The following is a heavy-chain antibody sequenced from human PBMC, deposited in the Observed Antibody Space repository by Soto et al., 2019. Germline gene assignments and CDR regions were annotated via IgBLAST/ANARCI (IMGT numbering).Heavy chain of an antibody. CDR1: GDTFINYA. Sequence: XSVKVTSRASGDTFINYASTWVRQSPGQGLEWMGGIIPIFGTANYAQKFQGRVTITADNSTSTAYMELSRLRSEDTAVYYCARRVGTAYYDSSGYSPGNCYFDLWGRGTLVTVSS. CDR3: ARRVGTAYYDSSGYSPGNCYFDL. J-gene: IGHJ2*01. CDR2: IIPIFGTA. D-gene: IGHD3-22*01. V-gene: IGHV1-69*06.